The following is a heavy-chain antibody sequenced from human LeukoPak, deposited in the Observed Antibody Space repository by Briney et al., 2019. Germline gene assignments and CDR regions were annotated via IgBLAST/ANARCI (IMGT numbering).Heavy chain of an antibody. CDR1: GGSISSTHW. Sequence: SETLSLTCAVSGGSISSTHWWNWVRQPPGKGLEWIGEIFHSGTTNYNPSLKSRVTISIDKSKNQFSLKLSSVTAADTAVYYCTREPRDSYGSANYGFDYWGRGTLVTVSS. CDR2: IFHSGTT. J-gene: IGHJ4*02. CDR3: TREPRDSYGSANYGFDY. D-gene: IGHD3-10*01. V-gene: IGHV4-4*02.